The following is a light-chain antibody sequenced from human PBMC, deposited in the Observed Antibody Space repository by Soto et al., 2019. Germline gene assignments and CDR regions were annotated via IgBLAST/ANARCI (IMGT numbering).Light chain of an antibody. J-gene: IGKJ2*01. Sequence: DIQMTQSPSSLSASVGDRVTITCRTSQSVSIYVNSYQQKPGKAPILLIYASSCLQSGVPSRFSGSGSGTDFTLTISSLEPEDFATYYWQQSYSTPTFGQGTKVEIK. CDR3: QQSYSTPT. CDR1: QSVSIY. V-gene: IGKV1-39*01. CDR2: ASS.